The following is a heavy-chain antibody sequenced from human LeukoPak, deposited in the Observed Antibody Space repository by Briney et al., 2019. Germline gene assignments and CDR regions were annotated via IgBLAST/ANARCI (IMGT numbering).Heavy chain of an antibody. D-gene: IGHD2/OR15-2a*01. Sequence: SETLSLTCAVSGYSISSDYYWDWIRQPPGKGLEWIASIYHSGVTYYDLSLKSRVTISVDTSKNQLSLKLSSVTAADTAVYYCARRIGTDDYFDYWGQGTLVTVSS. CDR1: GYSISSDYY. J-gene: IGHJ4*02. CDR2: IYHSGVT. V-gene: IGHV4-38-2*01. CDR3: ARRIGTDDYFDY.